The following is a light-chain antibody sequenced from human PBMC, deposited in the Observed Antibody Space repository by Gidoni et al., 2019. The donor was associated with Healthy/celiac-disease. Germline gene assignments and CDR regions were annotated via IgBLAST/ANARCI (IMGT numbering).Light chain of an antibody. V-gene: IGKV3-11*01. CDR1: QSVSSY. J-gene: IGKJ1*01. Sequence: EIVLTQSPATLSLSPGERATLSCRASQSVSSYLAWYQQKPGQAPRLLIYDASNRATGIPARFSGSGSGTDFTLTISSLEPEDFAVYYCQQRSNWPMTCGQXTKVEIK. CDR3: QQRSNWPMT. CDR2: DAS.